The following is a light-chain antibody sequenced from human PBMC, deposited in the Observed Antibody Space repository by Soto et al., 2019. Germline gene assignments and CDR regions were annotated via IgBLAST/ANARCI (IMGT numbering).Light chain of an antibody. Sequence: QSVLTQPPSASGSPGQSVTISCTGTSSDVGAYNDYVSWYQQHPGKAPRLLIHGVTTRPSGISGRFSASKSGLTASLTISGLQPEDEADYYCSSFTSNRIYVFGPGTKVTVL. CDR1: SSDVGAYNDY. V-gene: IGLV2-8*01. J-gene: IGLJ1*01. CDR2: GVT. CDR3: SSFTSNRIYV.